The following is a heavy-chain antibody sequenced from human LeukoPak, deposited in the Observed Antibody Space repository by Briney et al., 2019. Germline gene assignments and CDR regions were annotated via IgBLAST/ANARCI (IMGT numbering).Heavy chain of an antibody. Sequence: PGRSLRLSCAASRFIFDDYAMHWVRQAPGKGLEWVSGISWNSGSIGYADSVKGRFTISRDNAKNSLYLQMNSLRAEDTALYYCAKDRDYSSSGASVDYWGQGTLVTVSS. CDR2: ISWNSGSI. J-gene: IGHJ4*02. CDR1: RFIFDDYA. CDR3: AKDRDYSSSGASVDY. D-gene: IGHD6-6*01. V-gene: IGHV3-9*01.